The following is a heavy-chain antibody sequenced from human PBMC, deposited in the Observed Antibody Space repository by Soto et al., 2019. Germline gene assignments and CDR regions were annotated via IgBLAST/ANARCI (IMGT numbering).Heavy chain of an antibody. CDR1: GYTFTSYG. V-gene: IGHV1-18*03. D-gene: IGHD3-10*01. Sequence: QVQLVQSGAEVKKPGASVKVSCTASGYTFTSYGISWVRQAPGQGLEWMGWINPYNGNTNYAEKLQGRVTMTADTSTSTADMELRILRSDEMAVYYCARGGSGSYWVGWFDPWGQGTLGTVSS. CDR2: INPYNGNT. J-gene: IGHJ5*02. CDR3: ARGGSGSYWVGWFDP.